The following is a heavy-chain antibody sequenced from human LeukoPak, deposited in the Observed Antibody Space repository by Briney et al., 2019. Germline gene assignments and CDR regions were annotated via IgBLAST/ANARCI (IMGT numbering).Heavy chain of an antibody. CDR2: TFYTSKWYT. CDR1: GDSISNNNAA. CDR3: AREVTNVFGY. Sequence: SQTLSLTCAISGDSISNNNAAWNWIRQSPSRGLEWLGRTFYTSKWYTNYAVSVKSRITINPDTSKNHFSLQLNSVTPEDTAVYYCAREVTNVFGYWGQGTLVTVSS. D-gene: IGHD2-8*01. J-gene: IGHJ4*02. V-gene: IGHV6-1*01.